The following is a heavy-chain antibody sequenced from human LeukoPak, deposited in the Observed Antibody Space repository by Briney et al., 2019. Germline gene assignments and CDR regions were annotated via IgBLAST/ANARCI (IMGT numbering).Heavy chain of an antibody. Sequence: GGSLRLSCAASGFTFSGFGMSWVRQAPGKGLEWVSTISNNGGTTYYADSVKGRFTISRDNSKNTLYLQINSLRAEDTAVYFCAKTMGAIDHDYWGQGTLVTVSS. J-gene: IGHJ4*02. V-gene: IGHV3-23*01. CDR3: AKTMGAIDHDY. D-gene: IGHD1-26*01. CDR2: ISNNGGTT. CDR1: GFTFSGFG.